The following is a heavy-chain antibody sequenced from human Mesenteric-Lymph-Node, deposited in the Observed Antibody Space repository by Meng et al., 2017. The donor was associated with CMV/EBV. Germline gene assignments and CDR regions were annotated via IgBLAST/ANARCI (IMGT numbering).Heavy chain of an antibody. CDR3: AKERGSDVFYYYYGMDV. J-gene: IGHJ6*02. CDR1: GFTFSSYW. V-gene: IGHV3-7*01. Sequence: GESLKISCEVSGFTFSSYWLSWVRQAPGKGLEWVANINPDGSEQYYLDSVKGRFTIFRDNAKNSLYLQMNSLRAEDTAVYYCAKERGSDVFYYYYGMDVWGQGTTVTVSS. D-gene: IGHD3-10*01. CDR2: INPDGSEQ.